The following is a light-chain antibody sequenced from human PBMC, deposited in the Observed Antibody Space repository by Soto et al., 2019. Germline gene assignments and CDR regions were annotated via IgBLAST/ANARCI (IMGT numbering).Light chain of an antibody. Sequence: EIVLTQSPGTLSLSPGERATLSCRASQSVSSSYLAWYQQKPGQAPRLLIYGASSRATGIPDRFSGSGSGTDFTLTIRGLEPEDAAVYYCQQYGSSPITFGHGTRLEIK. CDR1: QSVSSSY. V-gene: IGKV3-20*01. CDR3: QQYGSSPIT. J-gene: IGKJ5*01. CDR2: GAS.